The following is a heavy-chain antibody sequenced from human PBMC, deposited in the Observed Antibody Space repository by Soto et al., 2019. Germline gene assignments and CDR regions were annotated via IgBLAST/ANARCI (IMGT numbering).Heavy chain of an antibody. CDR3: ARPSKQRLGPQPFDY. V-gene: IGHV3-21*01. CDR1: GFTFSSYS. J-gene: IGHJ4*02. D-gene: IGHD6-25*01. Sequence: GGSLRLSCAASGFTFSSYSMNWVRQAPGKGLEWVSSISSSSSYIYYADSVKGRFTISRDNAKNSLYLQMNSLRAEDTAVYYCARPSKQRLGPQPFDYWGQGTLVTVSS. CDR2: ISSSSSYI.